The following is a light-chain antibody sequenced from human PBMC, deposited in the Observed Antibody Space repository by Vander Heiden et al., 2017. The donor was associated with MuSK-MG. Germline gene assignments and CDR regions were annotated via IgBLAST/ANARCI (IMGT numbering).Light chain of an antibody. CDR3: SSYSVSGALL. J-gene: IGLJ6*01. Sequence: QSGLTKPASGSGSTGQPITLSCPANSLDIGKFDYVSWYQHHPGKALKLLIYHKNYLPSGVSDRFSGSKSANTASLTISGLRAEDEATYYCSSYSVSGALLFGGGTKV. CDR2: HKN. V-gene: IGLV2-14*03. CDR1: SLDIGKFDY.